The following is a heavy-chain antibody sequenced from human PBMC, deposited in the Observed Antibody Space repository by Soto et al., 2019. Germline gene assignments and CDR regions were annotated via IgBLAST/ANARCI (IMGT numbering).Heavy chain of an antibody. V-gene: IGHV1-2*02. D-gene: IGHD1-1*01. CDR3: AREPATAKPEGVDF. CDR1: GYTFSDYY. J-gene: IGHJ4*02. Sequence: ASLKVSCKASGYTFSDYYIHWVRQAPGQGLEWMGWINPNSGGTKYAPKFQGGVTMTRDTSITTAYMELSRLRSGDTAVYYCAREPATAKPEGVDFWGQGTMVTVYS. CDR2: INPNSGGT.